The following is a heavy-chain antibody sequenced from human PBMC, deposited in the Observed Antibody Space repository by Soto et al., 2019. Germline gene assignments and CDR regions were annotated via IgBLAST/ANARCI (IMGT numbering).Heavy chain of an antibody. Sequence: GGSLRLSCVASNFAFNSHALHWVRQAPGKGLEWVALIWFDGSDKYYVDSVKGRFTISRDNSKNTVHLQMNSLRVEDTAVYYCARLYCSSSSCYSVGAFDIRGQGTVVTVSS. J-gene: IGHJ3*02. V-gene: IGHV3-33*08. CDR3: ARLYCSSSSCYSVGAFDI. CDR2: IWFDGSDK. D-gene: IGHD2-2*01. CDR1: NFAFNSHA.